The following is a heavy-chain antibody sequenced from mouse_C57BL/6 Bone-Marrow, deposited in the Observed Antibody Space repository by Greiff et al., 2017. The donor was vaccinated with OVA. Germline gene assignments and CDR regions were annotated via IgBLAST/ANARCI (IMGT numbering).Heavy chain of an antibody. CDR1: GYTFTSYG. CDR3: ASDNFYWYYDV. CDR2: IYPRSGNT. Sequence: QVQLLQSGAELARPGASVKLSCKASGYTFTSYGISWVKQRTGQGLEWIGEIYPRSGNTYYNEKFKGKATLTADKSSSTAYMELRSLTSEDSAVSIDASDNFYWYYDVWGTGTTVTVSS. J-gene: IGHJ1*03. V-gene: IGHV1-81*01.